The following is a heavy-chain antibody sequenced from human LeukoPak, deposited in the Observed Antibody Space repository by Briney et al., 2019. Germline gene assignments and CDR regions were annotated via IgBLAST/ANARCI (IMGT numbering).Heavy chain of an antibody. CDR3: ARHQYYDSSGYEYYFDY. Sequence: SETLSLTCTVSGGSISSYYWSWIRQPPGKGREWIGYIYYSGSTNYNPSLKSRVTISVDTSKNQFSLKLSSVTAADTAVYYCARHQYYDSSGYEYYFDYWGQGTLVTVSS. CDR1: GGSISSYY. CDR2: IYYSGST. D-gene: IGHD3-22*01. J-gene: IGHJ4*02. V-gene: IGHV4-59*08.